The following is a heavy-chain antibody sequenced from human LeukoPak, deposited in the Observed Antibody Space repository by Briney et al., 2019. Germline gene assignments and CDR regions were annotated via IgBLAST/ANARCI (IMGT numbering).Heavy chain of an antibody. Sequence: ASVKVSCKASGYTFTSYYMHWVRQAPGQGLEWMGITNPSGGSTSYAQKFQGRVTMTRDTSTSTVYMELSSLRSEDTAVYYCARDLFGAGYSYGYKGSFDYWGQGTLVTVSS. CDR3: ARDLFGAGYSYGYKGSFDY. CDR2: TNPSGGST. J-gene: IGHJ4*02. D-gene: IGHD5-18*01. CDR1: GYTFTSYY. V-gene: IGHV1-46*01.